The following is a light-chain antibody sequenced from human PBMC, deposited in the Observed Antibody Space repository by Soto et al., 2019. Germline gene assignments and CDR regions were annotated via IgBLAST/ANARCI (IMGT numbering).Light chain of an antibody. CDR2: DAS. J-gene: IGKJ4*01. CDR1: QDISNY. Sequence: DIQMTQSPSSLSASVGDRVTITCQASQDISNYLNWYQQKPGKAPKLLIYDASNLETGVQSRFSGRGAATEFTCTISSLQPEDSATYYCQQYDNLPLTFGGGTKVEIK. CDR3: QQYDNLPLT. V-gene: IGKV1-33*01.